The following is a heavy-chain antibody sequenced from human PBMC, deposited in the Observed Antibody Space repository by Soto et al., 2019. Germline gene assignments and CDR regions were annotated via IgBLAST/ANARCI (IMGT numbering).Heavy chain of an antibody. V-gene: IGHV4-59*01. J-gene: IGHJ6*03. CDR1: GGSISSYD. CDR3: ARESGIAARSKYYYYYMDV. D-gene: IGHD6-13*01. CDR2: IYYSGST. Sequence: SETLSLTCTVSGGSISSYDWSWILQPPGKGLEWIGYIYYSGSTNYNPSLKSRVTISVDTSKNQFSLKLSSVTAADTAVYYCARESGIAARSKYYYYYMDVWGKGTTVTVSS.